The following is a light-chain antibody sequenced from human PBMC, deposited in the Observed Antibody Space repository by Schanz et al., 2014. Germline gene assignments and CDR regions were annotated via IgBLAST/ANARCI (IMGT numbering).Light chain of an antibody. V-gene: IGLV1-51*01. CDR3: SSYTSSTTLV. CDR2: DNH. J-gene: IGLJ3*02. Sequence: QSVLTQPPSVSAAPGQKVTISCSGSSSEIGDNYVSWYQHLPGTAPKVLIYDNHYRPSGIPDRFSGSKSGTSASLAISGLQSGDEAEYYCSSYTSSTTLVFGGGTKLTVL. CDR1: SSEIGDNY.